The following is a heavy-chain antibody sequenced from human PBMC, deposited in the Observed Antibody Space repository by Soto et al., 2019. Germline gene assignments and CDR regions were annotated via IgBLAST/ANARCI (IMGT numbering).Heavy chain of an antibody. J-gene: IGHJ4*02. V-gene: IGHV4-59*01. Sequence: PSETLSLTCTVSGGSISSYYWSWIRQPPGKGLEWIGYIYYSGSTNYNPSLKSRVTISVDTSKNQFSLKLSSVTAADTAVYYCARASYSSGWHALSPHFDYWGQGTLVTVSS. CDR3: ARASYSSGWHALSPHFDY. CDR2: IYYSGST. D-gene: IGHD6-19*01. CDR1: GGSISSYY.